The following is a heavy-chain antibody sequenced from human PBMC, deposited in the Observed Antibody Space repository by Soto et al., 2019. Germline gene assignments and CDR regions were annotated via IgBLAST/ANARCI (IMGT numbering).Heavy chain of an antibody. V-gene: IGHV1-8*01. Sequence: ASVKVSCKASGYTFTSYDINWVRQATGQGLEWMGWMNPNSGNTGYAQKFQGRVTMTRNTSISTAYMELSSLRSEDTAVYYCARGSIAARLYYYVDVWGKRTTVTVSS. CDR3: ARGSIAARLYYYVDV. CDR1: GYTFTSYD. J-gene: IGHJ6*03. CDR2: MNPNSGNT. D-gene: IGHD6-6*01.